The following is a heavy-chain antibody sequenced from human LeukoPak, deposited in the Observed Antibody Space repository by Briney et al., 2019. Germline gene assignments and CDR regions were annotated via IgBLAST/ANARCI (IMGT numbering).Heavy chain of an antibody. CDR3: ARVFSYYGSGSYYPPDY. Sequence: SETLSLTCNVSGGSISSYYWSWIRQPPGKGLEWIGYIYYSGSTNYNPSLKSRVTISVDTSKNQFSLKLSSVTAADTAVYYCARVFSYYGSGSYYPPDYWGQGTLVTVSS. V-gene: IGHV4-59*01. D-gene: IGHD3-10*01. CDR2: IYYSGST. J-gene: IGHJ4*02. CDR1: GGSISSYY.